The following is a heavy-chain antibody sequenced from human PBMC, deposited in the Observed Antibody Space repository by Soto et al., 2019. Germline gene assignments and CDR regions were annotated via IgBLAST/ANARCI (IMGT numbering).Heavy chain of an antibody. V-gene: IGHV4-34*01. J-gene: IGHJ4*02. Sequence: PSETLSLTCAVYGGSFSGYYSSWIRQPPGKGLEWIGEINHSGSTNYNSSLKSRVTISVDTSKNQFSLKLSSVTAADTAVYYCARSFPRYCSGGSCYSYWGQGTLVTVSS. D-gene: IGHD2-15*01. CDR3: ARSFPRYCSGGSCYSY. CDR1: GGSFSGYY. CDR2: INHSGST.